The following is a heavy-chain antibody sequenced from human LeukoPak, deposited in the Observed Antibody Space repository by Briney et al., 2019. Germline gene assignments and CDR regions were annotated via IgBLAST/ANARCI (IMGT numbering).Heavy chain of an antibody. J-gene: IGHJ4*02. CDR2: INPNSGGT. Sequence: GASVKVSCKASGYTFTGYYMHWVRQAPGQGLEWMGWINPNSGGTNYAQKFQGRVTMTRDTSIGTAYMELSRLRSDDTAVYYCARGYCSGGSCYDFDYWGQGTLVTVSS. D-gene: IGHD2-15*01. V-gene: IGHV1-2*02. CDR3: ARGYCSGGSCYDFDY. CDR1: GYTFTGYY.